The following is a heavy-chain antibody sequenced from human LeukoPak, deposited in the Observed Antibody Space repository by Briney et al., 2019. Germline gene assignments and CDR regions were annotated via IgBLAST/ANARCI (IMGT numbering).Heavy chain of an antibody. CDR2: INHSGST. Sequence: SESMSPTRDVYGASLSGFYWSWIRQLPGKGLEWIGEINHSGSTNNNPTLKSRVTISVDTSKNQISLKLSSVTAADTAVYFCARTWSWSNFDYWGQGTLVTVSS. CDR3: ARTWSWSNFDY. CDR1: GASLSGFY. D-gene: IGHD6-13*01. J-gene: IGHJ4*02. V-gene: IGHV4-34*01.